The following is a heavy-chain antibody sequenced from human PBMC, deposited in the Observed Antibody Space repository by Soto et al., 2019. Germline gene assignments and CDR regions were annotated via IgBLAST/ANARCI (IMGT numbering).Heavy chain of an antibody. J-gene: IGHJ6*02. CDR3: ARVGRTTVTSGGYYYYGMDV. V-gene: IGHV1-69*06. CDR1: GGPVSSYA. Sequence: SVKVSSKASGGPVSSYAISWLRQALGQQLQWMGGIIPIFGTANYAQKFQGRVTITADKSTSTAYMELSSLRSEDTAVYYCARVGRTTVTSGGYYYYGMDVWGQGTTVTVSS. D-gene: IGHD4-17*01. CDR2: IIPIFGTA.